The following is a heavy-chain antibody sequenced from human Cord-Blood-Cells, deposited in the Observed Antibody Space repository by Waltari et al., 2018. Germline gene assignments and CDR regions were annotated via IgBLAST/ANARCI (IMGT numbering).Heavy chain of an antibody. V-gene: IGHV4-39*01. CDR1: GGSISSSSYY. Sequence: QLQLQESGPGLVKPSETLSLTCTVSGGSISSSSYYWGWIRQPPGKGLEWIGGISYSGNSYYNPSLKSRVTISVDTSKNQFSLKLSSVTAADTAVYYCARLSRLEPNFDYWGQGTLVTVSS. D-gene: IGHD1-1*01. J-gene: IGHJ4*02. CDR2: ISYSGNS. CDR3: ARLSRLEPNFDY.